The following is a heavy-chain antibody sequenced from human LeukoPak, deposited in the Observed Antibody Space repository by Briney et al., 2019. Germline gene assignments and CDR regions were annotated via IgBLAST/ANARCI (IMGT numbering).Heavy chain of an antibody. V-gene: IGHV4-59*01. D-gene: IGHD3-22*01. J-gene: IGHJ3*02. CDR1: GGSISSYH. Sequence: KPPETLSLTCTVSGGSISSYHWNWIRQPPGKGLEWIGYIYYSGSTNYNPSLKSRVTISPDTSKNQFSLKLSSVTAADTAVYYCAGASLYYDSSGQRTFDIWGQGTMVTVSS. CDR3: AGASLYYDSSGQRTFDI. CDR2: IYYSGST.